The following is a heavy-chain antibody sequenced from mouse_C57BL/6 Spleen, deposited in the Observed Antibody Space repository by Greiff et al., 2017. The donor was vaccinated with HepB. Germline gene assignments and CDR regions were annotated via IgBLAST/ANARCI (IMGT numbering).Heavy chain of an antibody. CDR3: AREGIYDGYLFAY. CDR1: GYTFTDYN. CDR2: INPNNGGT. Sequence: EVQLVESGPELVKPGASVKIPCKASGYTFTDYNMDWVKQSHGKSLEWIGDINPNNGGTIYNQKFKGKATLTVDKSSSTAYMELRSLTSEDTAVYYCAREGIYDGYLFAYWGQGTLVTVSA. D-gene: IGHD2-3*01. J-gene: IGHJ3*01. V-gene: IGHV1-18*01.